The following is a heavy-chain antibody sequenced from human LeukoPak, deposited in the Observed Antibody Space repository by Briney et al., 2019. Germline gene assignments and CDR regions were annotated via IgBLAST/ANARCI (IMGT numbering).Heavy chain of an antibody. Sequence: PGGSLRLSCAASGFTFSNYAMSWVRQAPGKGLEWVSAISGSGGRTYYADSVKGRFTLSRDNFKNTLYLQMNSLRAEDTAVYYCAKEYYYGSGTYYNVDYWGQGTLVTVSS. CDR1: GFTFSNYA. D-gene: IGHD3-10*01. CDR3: AKEYYYGSGTYYNVDY. J-gene: IGHJ4*02. CDR2: ISGSGGRT. V-gene: IGHV3-23*01.